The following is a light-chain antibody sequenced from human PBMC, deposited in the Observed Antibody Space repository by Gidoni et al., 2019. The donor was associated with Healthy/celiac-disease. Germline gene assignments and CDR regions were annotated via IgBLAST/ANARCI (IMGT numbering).Light chain of an antibody. Sequence: QLVLTQSPSASASLGASVKLTCTLSSGHSSYYIAWLQQQPKKGPRYLMKLNSDGSHSKGDGIPDRFSGSSSGAERYLTISSLQSEDEADYYCQTWGTGILVFGGGTKLTVL. CDR2: LNSDGSH. V-gene: IGLV4-69*01. CDR3: QTWGTGILV. J-gene: IGLJ2*01. CDR1: SGHSSYY.